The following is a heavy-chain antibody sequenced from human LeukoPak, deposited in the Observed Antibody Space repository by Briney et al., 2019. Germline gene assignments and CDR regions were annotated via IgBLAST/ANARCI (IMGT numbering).Heavy chain of an antibody. J-gene: IGHJ4*02. CDR1: GFTFSSYA. V-gene: IGHV3-64*01. D-gene: IGHD3-3*01. CDR2: ISSNGGST. Sequence: GGSLRLSCAASGFTFSSYAMHWVRQAPGKGLEYVSAISSNGGSTYYANSVKGRFTISRDNSKNTLYLQMGSLRAEDMAVYYCARGGCDFWSGRLSLDYWGQGTLVTVSS. CDR3: ARGGCDFWSGRLSLDY.